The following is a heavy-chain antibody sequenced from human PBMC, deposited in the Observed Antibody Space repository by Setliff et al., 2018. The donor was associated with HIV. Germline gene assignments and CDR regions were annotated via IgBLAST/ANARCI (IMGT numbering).Heavy chain of an antibody. Sequence: ASVKVSCKASGYTFTSYAIHWVRQAPGQRLEWMGWMHPNTGATSYAQKFQGRVSMTRDMSISTAYMELARLRSDDSAIYYCARIDPTAYHYHMDVWGKGTTVTVSS. CDR2: MHPNTGAT. CDR1: GYTFTSYA. V-gene: IGHV1-2*02. J-gene: IGHJ6*03. CDR3: ARIDPTAYHYHMDV. D-gene: IGHD3-9*01.